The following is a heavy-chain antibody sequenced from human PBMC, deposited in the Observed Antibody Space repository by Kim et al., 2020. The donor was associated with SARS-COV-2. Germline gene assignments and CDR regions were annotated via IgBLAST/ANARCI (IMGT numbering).Heavy chain of an antibody. V-gene: IGHV1-69*06. CDR2: IVPIFPSA. D-gene: IGHD5-12*01. CDR1: GGGFDSHA. Sequence: SVKVSCKASGGGFDSHAISWVRQAPGQGLEWMGGIVPIFPSATYAQKFQGRVTMTADKSTGTAYLEFHSLQKDDTAVYYCARDRGFTDYGAEYWGQGTLVTVSS. CDR3: ARDRGFTDYGAEY. J-gene: IGHJ4*02.